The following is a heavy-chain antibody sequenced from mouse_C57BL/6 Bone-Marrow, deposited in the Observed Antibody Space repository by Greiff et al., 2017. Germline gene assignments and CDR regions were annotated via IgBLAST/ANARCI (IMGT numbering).Heavy chain of an antibody. CDR3: ARGIYYDYYNFDY. CDR1: GYTFTSYW. D-gene: IGHD2-4*01. J-gene: IGHJ2*01. CDR2: IHPNSGST. Sequence: QVQLQQPGAELVKPGASVKLSCKASGYTFTSYWMHWVKQRPGQGLEWIGMIHPNSGSTNYNEKFKSKATLTVDKSSSTAYMLLSSLTSEDSAVXCCARGIYYDYYNFDYWGQGTTLTVSS. V-gene: IGHV1-64*01.